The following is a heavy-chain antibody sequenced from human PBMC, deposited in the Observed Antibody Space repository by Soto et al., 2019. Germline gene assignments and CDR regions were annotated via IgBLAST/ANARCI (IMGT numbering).Heavy chain of an antibody. Sequence: VHLVESGGGLVQPGGSLRLSCAASGFNFSNHWMHWVRQRPGEGLVWVSRITSDGKSKAYAESVKGRFAISRDNANNTLYLQMNGLTAEHTAVYYCGRESGDCPLNSFDTWGQGTLVTGSS. J-gene: IGHJ5*02. D-gene: IGHD2-21*02. CDR2: ITSDGKSK. V-gene: IGHV3-74*01. CDR3: GRESGDCPLNSFDT. CDR1: GFNFSNHW.